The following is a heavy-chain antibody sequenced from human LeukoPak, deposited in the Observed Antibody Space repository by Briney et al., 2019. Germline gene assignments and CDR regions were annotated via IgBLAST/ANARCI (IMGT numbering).Heavy chain of an antibody. CDR2: ISSSSSYI. D-gene: IGHD2-2*01. CDR1: GFTLSSYS. CDR3: ARAPRAVVVPAALWGYYYYGMDV. J-gene: IGHJ6*02. V-gene: IGHV3-21*01. Sequence: GGSLRLSCAASGFTLSSYSMNWVRQAPGKGLEWVSSISSSSSYIYYADSVKGRFTISRDNAKNSLYLQMNSLRAEDTAVYYCARAPRAVVVPAALWGYYYYGMDVWGQGTTVTVSS.